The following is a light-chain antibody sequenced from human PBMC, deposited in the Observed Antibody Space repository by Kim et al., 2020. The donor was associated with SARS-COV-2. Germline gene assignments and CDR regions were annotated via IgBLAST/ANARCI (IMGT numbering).Light chain of an antibody. CDR2: GAA. CDR3: QQYITRT. CDR1: QGVRNN. J-gene: IGKJ1*01. V-gene: IGKV3-15*01. Sequence: LSVSPGESVTPSCRASQGVRNNVAWYQQKPGQTPRLLIYGAAARATDIPARFSGSGSGIEYTLTISSLQSDDSAVYYCQQYITRTFGQGTKVEIK.